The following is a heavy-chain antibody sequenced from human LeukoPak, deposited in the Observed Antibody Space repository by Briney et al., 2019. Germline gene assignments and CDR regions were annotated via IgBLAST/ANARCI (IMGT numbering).Heavy chain of an antibody. CDR1: GFTFSSYW. CDR3: ARAPDRGGLSKDIVVVPAAMGFDY. J-gene: IGHJ4*02. Sequence: GGSLRLSCAAPGFTFSSYWMSWVRQAPGKGLEWVANIKQDGSEKYYVDSVKGRFTISRDNAKNSLYLQMNSLRAEDTAVYYCARAPDRGGLSKDIVVVPAAMGFDYWGQGTLVTVSS. V-gene: IGHV3-7*01. D-gene: IGHD2-2*01. CDR2: IKQDGSEK.